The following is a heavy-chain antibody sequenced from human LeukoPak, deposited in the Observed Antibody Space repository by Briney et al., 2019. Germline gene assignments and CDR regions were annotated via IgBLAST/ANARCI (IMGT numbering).Heavy chain of an antibody. J-gene: IGHJ4*02. CDR1: GFTFSSYA. CDR2: ISGSGGST. CDR3: AKANTISGRYSFDY. D-gene: IGHD3-3*01. Sequence: GGSLRLSCAASGFTFSSYAMSWARQAPGKGLEWVSAISGSGGSTYYADSVKGRFTISRDNSKNTLYLQMNSLRAEDTAVYYCAKANTISGRYSFDYWGQGTLVTVSS. V-gene: IGHV3-23*01.